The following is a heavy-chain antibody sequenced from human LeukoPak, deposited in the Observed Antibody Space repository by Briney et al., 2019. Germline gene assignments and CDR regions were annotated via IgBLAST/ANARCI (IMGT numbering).Heavy chain of an antibody. CDR1: GFIFSSYE. Sequence: GGSLRLSCAASGFIFSSYEMSWVRQAPGKGLEWVSYISSSGRTMYYADSVKGRFTISRDNAKNSLFLQMNSLRAEDTAVYYCARVLGGSGSYSYFDYWGQGTLVTVSS. CDR3: ARVLGGSGSYSYFDY. V-gene: IGHV3-48*03. CDR2: ISSSGRTM. J-gene: IGHJ4*02. D-gene: IGHD3-10*01.